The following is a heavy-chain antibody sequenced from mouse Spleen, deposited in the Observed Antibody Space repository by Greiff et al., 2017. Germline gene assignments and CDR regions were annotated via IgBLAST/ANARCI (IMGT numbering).Heavy chain of an antibody. D-gene: IGHD2-2*01. Sequence: VQLQQSGAELARPGASVKMSCKASGYTFTSYTMHWVKQRPGQGLEWIGYINPSSGYTKYNQKFKDKATLTADKSSSTAYMQLSSLTSEDSAVYYCARSCYGYDGFAYWGQGTLVTVSA. J-gene: IGHJ3*01. V-gene: IGHV1-4*01. CDR2: INPSSGYT. CDR3: ARSCYGYDGFAY. CDR1: GYTFTSYT.